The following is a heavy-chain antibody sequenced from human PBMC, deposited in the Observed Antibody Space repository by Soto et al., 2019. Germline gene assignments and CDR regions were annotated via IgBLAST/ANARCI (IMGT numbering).Heavy chain of an antibody. CDR1: GYTFTSYA. CDR2: INAGNGNT. CDR3: ARGPGGPDGPGDY. Sequence: ASLKVSCKASGYTFTSYAMHWVRQAPGQRLEWMGWINAGNGNTKYSRKFQDRVTITSDTSASTAYIELSSLRSEDTAVYYCARGPGGPDGPGDYCGQGTLVTVSS. V-gene: IGHV1-3*01. J-gene: IGHJ4*02. D-gene: IGHD2-15*01.